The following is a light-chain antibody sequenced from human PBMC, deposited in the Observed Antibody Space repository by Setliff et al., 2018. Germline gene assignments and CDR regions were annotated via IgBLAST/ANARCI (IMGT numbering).Light chain of an antibody. J-gene: IGLJ1*01. CDR2: EVS. V-gene: IGLV2-8*01. CDR1: SSDVGAYNY. CDR3: SSYAGSNLYD. Sequence: QFALTQPPSASGSPGQSVTISCTGTSSDVGAYNYVSWYQQHPGKAPKVMIYEVSKRPSGVPDRFSASKSGNTASLTVSGLQAEDEADYSRSSYAGSNLYDFGTGTKVTVL.